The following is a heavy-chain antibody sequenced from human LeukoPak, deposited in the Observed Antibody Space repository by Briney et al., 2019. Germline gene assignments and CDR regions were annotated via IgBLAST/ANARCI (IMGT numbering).Heavy chain of an antibody. CDR1: GFTFDDYA. CDR2: ISWNSGSI. J-gene: IGHJ5*02. V-gene: IGHV3-9*01. D-gene: IGHD3-22*01. Sequence: GGSLRLSCAASGFTFDDYAMHWVRQAPGKGLEWVSGISWNSGSIGYADSVKGRFTISRDNAKNSLYLQMNSLRAEDTAVYYCARLNKDSSGYYYWFDPWGQGTLVTVSS. CDR3: ARLNKDSSGYYYWFDP.